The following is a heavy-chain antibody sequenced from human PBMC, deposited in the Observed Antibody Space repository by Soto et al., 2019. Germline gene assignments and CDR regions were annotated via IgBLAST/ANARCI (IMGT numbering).Heavy chain of an antibody. J-gene: IGHJ4*02. CDR1: GFTFSSYA. Sequence: HPVGSLRLACAASGFTFSSYAMSWVRQAPGKGLEWVSAISGSGGSTYYADSVKGRFTISRDKSKNTLYLQMNSLRAEDTAVYYCANLGPQGSGYYYDSSGYPFAYWGQGTLVTVSS. D-gene: IGHD3-22*01. V-gene: IGHV3-23*01. CDR3: ANLGPQGSGYYYDSSGYPFAY. CDR2: ISGSGGST.